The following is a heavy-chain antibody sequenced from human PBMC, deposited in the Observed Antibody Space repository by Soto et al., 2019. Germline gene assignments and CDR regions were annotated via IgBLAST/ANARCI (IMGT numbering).Heavy chain of an antibody. CDR3: ARVDGSGSYGLWVLKRIDP. V-gene: IGHV1-18*01. CDR1: GYTFTSYG. D-gene: IGHD3-10*01. J-gene: IGHJ5*02. CDR2: ISAYNGNT. Sequence: ASVKVSCKASGYTFTSYGISWVRQAPGQGLEWMGWISAYNGNTNYAQKLQGRVTMTTDTSTSTAYMELRSLRSDDTAVYYCARVDGSGSYGLWVLKRIDPWGQGTLVTVS.